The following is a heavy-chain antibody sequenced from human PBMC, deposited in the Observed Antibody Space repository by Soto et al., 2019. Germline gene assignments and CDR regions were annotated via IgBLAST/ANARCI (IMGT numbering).Heavy chain of an antibody. CDR1: GYTFTGYG. CDR3: ARGLWFGELEGNWFDP. CDR2: ISAYNGNT. J-gene: IGHJ5*02. Sequence: GASVKVSCKASGYTFTGYGISWVRQAPGQGLEWMGWISAYNGNTNYAQKLQGRVTMTTDTSTSTAYMELRGLRSDDTAVYYCARGLWFGELEGNWFDPWGQGTLVTVS. D-gene: IGHD3-10*01. V-gene: IGHV1-18*01.